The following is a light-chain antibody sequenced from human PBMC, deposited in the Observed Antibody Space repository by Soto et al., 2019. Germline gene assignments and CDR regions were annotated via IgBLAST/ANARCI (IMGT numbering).Light chain of an antibody. CDR1: HSLLSDSNNKNY. CDR3: QQYYSTPIT. V-gene: IGKV4-1*01. J-gene: IGKJ5*01. Sequence: DIVMTQSPDSLAVSLGERAPVNCKSSHSLLSDSNNKNYLAWYQQNPGQPPKLLIYWASTRESGVPDRFSGSGSGTDFTLTIGSLQAEDVAVYYCQQYYSTPITFGQGTRLEIK. CDR2: WAS.